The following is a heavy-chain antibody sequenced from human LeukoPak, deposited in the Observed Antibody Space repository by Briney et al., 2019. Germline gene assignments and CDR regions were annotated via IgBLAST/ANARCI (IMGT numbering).Heavy chain of an antibody. CDR3: AREIVVVVAATYIWFDP. J-gene: IGHJ5*02. D-gene: IGHD2-15*01. CDR1: GGSISSSSYY. CDR2: IYYSGST. V-gene: IGHV4-39*07. Sequence: SETLSLTCTVSGGSISSSSYYWGWIRQPPGKGLEWIGSIYYSGSTNYNPSLKSRVTMSVDTSKNQFSLKLSSVTAADTAVYYCAREIVVVVAATYIWFDPWGQGTLVTVSS.